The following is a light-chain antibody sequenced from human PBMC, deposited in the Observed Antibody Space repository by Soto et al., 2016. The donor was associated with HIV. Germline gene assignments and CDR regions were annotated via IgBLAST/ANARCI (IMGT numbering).Light chain of an antibody. CDR1: QGIGNE. CDR2: LIS. Sequence: DIQMTQSPPSLSASVGDRVSITCRSSQGIGNELGWYQQKPGRAPKRLIYLISTLQSGVPSRFSGSGSGTEFTLTISGLQPEDFATYYCLQHNTYPRTFGQGTRV. CDR3: LQHNTYPRT. J-gene: IGKJ1*01. V-gene: IGKV1-17*01.